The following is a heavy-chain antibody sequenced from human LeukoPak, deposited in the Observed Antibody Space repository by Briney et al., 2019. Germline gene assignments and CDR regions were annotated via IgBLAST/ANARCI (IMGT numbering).Heavy chain of an antibody. D-gene: IGHD6-19*01. V-gene: IGHV4-34*01. Sequence: SETLSLTCAVYGGSFSGYYWSWIRQPPGKGLEWIGEINHSGSTNYNPSLKSRVTISVDTSKNQFSLKLSSVTAADTAVYYCARGRSSGWYWGYWGQGTLVTVSS. CDR1: GGSFSGYY. CDR2: INHSGST. J-gene: IGHJ4*02. CDR3: ARGRSSGWYWGY.